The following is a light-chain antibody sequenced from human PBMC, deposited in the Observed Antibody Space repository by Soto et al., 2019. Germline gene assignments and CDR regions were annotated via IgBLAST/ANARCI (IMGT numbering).Light chain of an antibody. CDR3: QQYNSYSSFP. V-gene: IGKV1-5*01. Sequence: DIQMTQSPSTLSASVGDRVTITCRASQSISSWLAWYQQKPGKAPKVLIYDASSLESGGPSRFIGSGSGTEYTLPISSLQPDDFATYYCQQYNSYSSFPFGQGTKLEIK. CDR2: DAS. J-gene: IGKJ2*01. CDR1: QSISSW.